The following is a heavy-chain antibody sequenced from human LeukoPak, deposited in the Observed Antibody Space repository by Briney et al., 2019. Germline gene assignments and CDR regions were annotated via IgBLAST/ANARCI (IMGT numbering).Heavy chain of an antibody. CDR1: GGSFSGYY. CDR3: ARAWVNCSSTSCYLGYYYYGMDV. D-gene: IGHD2-2*01. V-gene: IGHV4-34*01. J-gene: IGHJ6*02. CDR2: INHSGST. Sequence: PSETLSLTCAVYGGSFSGYYWSWIRQPPGKGLEWIGEINHSGSTNYNPSLKSRVTISVDTSKNQFSLKLSSVTAADTAVYYCARAWVNCSSTSCYLGYYYYGMDVWGQGTTVTVSS.